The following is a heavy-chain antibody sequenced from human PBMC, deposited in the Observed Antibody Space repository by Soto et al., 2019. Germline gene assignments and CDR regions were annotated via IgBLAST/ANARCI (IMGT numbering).Heavy chain of an antibody. CDR1: GGTFSSYA. CDR3: ARASGSSYWFDP. Sequence: ASVKVSCKASGGTFSSYAISWVRQAPGQGLEWMGGISAYNGNTNYAQKLQGRVTMTTDTSTSTAYMELRSLRSDDTAVYYCARASGSSYWFDPWGQGTLVTVSS. V-gene: IGHV1-18*01. D-gene: IGHD1-26*01. CDR2: ISAYNGNT. J-gene: IGHJ5*02.